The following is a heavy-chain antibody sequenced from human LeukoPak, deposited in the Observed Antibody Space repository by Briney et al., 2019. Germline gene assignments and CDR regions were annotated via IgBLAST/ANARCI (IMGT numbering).Heavy chain of an antibody. CDR3: ASGSDLDC. CDR2: IYYSGST. CDR1: GGSISSSSYY. D-gene: IGHD3-10*01. Sequence: SETLSLTCTVSGGSISSSSYYWGWIRQPPGKGLEWIGSIYYSGSTYYNPSLKSRVTISVDTSKNQFSLQLTSVTPDDTAVYYCASGSDLDCWGQGTLVTVSS. V-gene: IGHV4-39*01. J-gene: IGHJ4*02.